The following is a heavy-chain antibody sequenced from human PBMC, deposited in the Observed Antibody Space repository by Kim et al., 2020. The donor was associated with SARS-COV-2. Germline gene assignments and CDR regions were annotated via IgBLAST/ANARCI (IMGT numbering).Heavy chain of an antibody. CDR1: GFSFRNFW. CDR3: ARDRGRVDS. V-gene: IGHV3-7*01. D-gene: IGHD3-10*01. Sequence: GGSLRLSCAASGFSFRNFWMTWVRQAPGKGLEWVANIKQDGSEKNYVDSVKGRFTISRDNAKNSLYLQMNSLRAEDTAVYYCARDRGRVDSWGQGTLGTVSS. J-gene: IGHJ4*02. CDR2: IKQDGSEK.